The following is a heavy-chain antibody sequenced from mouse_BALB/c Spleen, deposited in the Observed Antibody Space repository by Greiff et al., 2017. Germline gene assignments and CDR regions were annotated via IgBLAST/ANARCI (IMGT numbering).Heavy chain of an antibody. CDR3: VITSVYFDY. D-gene: IGHD1-2*01. Sequence: VQLQQSGAELVKPGASVKLSCTASGFHIKDTYMHWVKQRPEQGLEWIGRIDPANGNTKYDPKFQGKATITADTSSNTAYLQLSSLTSEDTAVYYCVITSVYFDYWGQGTTLTVSS. CDR2: IDPANGNT. V-gene: IGHV14-3*02. CDR1: GFHIKDTY. J-gene: IGHJ2*01.